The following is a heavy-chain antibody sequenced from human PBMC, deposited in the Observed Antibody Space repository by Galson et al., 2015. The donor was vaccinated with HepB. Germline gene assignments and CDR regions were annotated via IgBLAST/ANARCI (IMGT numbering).Heavy chain of an antibody. CDR3: ARIHCSGKTLFDY. D-gene: IGHD6-19*01. CDR1: GFSLSTSGMC. J-gene: IGHJ4*02. CDR2: TDWDDDK. V-gene: IGHV2-70*01. Sequence: PALVKPTQTLTLTCTFSGFSLSTSGMCVSWIRQPPGKALEWLAPTDWDDDKYYSTSLKTRLTISKDTCKNQVVLTMTNMDPVDTATYCCARIHCSGKTLFDYWGPGTLVTVSS.